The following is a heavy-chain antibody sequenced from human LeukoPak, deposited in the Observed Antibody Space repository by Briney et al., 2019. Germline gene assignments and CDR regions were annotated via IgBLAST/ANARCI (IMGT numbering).Heavy chain of an antibody. Sequence: GGSLRLSCEASGFSFSGYYMTWIRQPPGKGLEWIAYIKSGGTTIYYADSVRGRFTISRDDSKNSLSLQMKSLRAEDTAVYYCASFLRGGSYRSRHDYWGQGTLVTVSS. J-gene: IGHJ4*02. CDR1: GFSFSGYY. V-gene: IGHV3-11*01. D-gene: IGHD3-16*02. CDR3: ASFLRGGSYRSRHDY. CDR2: IKSGGTTI.